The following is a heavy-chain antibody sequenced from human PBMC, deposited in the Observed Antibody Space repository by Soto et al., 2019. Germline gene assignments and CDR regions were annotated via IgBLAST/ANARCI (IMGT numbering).Heavy chain of an antibody. V-gene: IGHV1-3*05. CDR2: INPANGNT. D-gene: IGHD3-16*02. CDR1: GYTFTAYA. CDR3: TRSAISPYGGLIGPFDY. J-gene: IGHJ4*02. Sequence: QVQLAQSGAEERKPGASVKVSCEATGYTFTAYAMHWVRQAPGQSLEWMGWINPANGNTRYSQKFQGRLTITSDTSANTVYMELSSLTSEDTAMYYCTRSAISPYGGLIGPFDYWGQGNLVTVSS.